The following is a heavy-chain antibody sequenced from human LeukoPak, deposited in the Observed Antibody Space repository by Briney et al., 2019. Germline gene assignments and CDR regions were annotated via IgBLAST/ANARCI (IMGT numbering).Heavy chain of an antibody. J-gene: IGHJ6*02. CDR2: ISYEGSNT. CDR3: AKVGGRNAESYYYGMNV. Sequence: GGSLRLSCAASGFPFSSYAMHWVRQAPGKGLEWVAVISYEGSNTFYADSVKGRFTISRYNSKNTLYLQMNSLRGEDTAVYYCAKVGGRNAESYYYGMNVWGQGTTVTVSS. D-gene: IGHD3-10*01. V-gene: IGHV3-30*18. CDR1: GFPFSSYA.